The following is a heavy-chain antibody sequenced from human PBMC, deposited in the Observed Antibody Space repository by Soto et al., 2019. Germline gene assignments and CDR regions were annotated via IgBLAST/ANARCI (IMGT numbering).Heavy chain of an antibody. J-gene: IGHJ4*02. Sequence: SGGSLRLSCAASGFTFSSYGMHWVRQAPGKGLEWVAVISYDGSNKYYADSVKGRFTISRDNSKNTLYLQMNSLRAEDTAVYYCAKTVDYYDHCIDYWGQGTLVTVSS. CDR3: AKTVDYYDHCIDY. CDR2: ISYDGSNK. V-gene: IGHV3-30*18. CDR1: GFTFSSYG. D-gene: IGHD3-22*01.